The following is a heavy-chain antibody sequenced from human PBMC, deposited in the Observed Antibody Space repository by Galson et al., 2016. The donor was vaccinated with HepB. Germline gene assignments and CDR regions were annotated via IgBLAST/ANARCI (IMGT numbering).Heavy chain of an antibody. CDR1: GASFTSYY. J-gene: IGHJ3*02. CDR3: ARAGSFDRLLIDAFDI. Sequence: ETLSLTCTVSGASFTSYYWSWIRQSPGKGLEWIGHVYYYGTTDYNPSLTSRVTLSIDMSQNQTSLNLTSVTAADTAVYYCARAGSFDRLLIDAFDIWGQGTMVTVSS. V-gene: IGHV4-59*01. CDR2: VYYYGTT. D-gene: IGHD3-9*01.